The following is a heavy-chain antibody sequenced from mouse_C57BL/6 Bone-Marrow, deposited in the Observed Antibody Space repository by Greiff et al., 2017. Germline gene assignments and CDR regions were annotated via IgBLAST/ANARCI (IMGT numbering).Heavy chain of an antibody. CDR1: EYEFPSHY. CDR3: ASRGLDMDD. Sequence: EVQLVESGGGLVQPGASLKLSCESSEYEFPSHYMSWVRKTPEQRLELIAAINSDGGSTYYPDTIESRFIISLDTTKKTLYLQMSSLRSEDTALYYCASRGLDMDDWGQGTSVTVSS. V-gene: IGHV5-2*01. J-gene: IGHJ4*01. CDR2: INSDGGST.